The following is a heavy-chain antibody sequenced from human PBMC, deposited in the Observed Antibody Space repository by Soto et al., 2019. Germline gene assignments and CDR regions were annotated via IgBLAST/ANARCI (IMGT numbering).Heavy chain of an antibody. Sequence: ASVKVSCKDSGYNFSDFYIQWVRQAPGQGLEWMGRVNPDRGETHYDQKFQGRVTMSSDNSIASAYPDINSLRSDDTAVYFRERVPLSSGLPELVCWGQVTLVIFSP. D-gene: IGHD4-17*01. CDR2: VNPDRGET. CDR1: GYNFSDFY. V-gene: IGHV1-2*02. CDR3: ERVPLSSGLPELVC. J-gene: IGHJ4*02.